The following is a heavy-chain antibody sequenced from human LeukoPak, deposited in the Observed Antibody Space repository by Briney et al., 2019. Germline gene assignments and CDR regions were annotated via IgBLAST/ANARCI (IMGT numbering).Heavy chain of an antibody. J-gene: IGHJ4*02. V-gene: IGHV3-74*01. Sequence: GGSLRLSCAASGITFSSYWMHWVRQAPGKGLVWVSRINSDGSSTSYADSVKGRFTISRDNAKNTLFLQMNSLRAEDTAVYYCASSYCGGDCYRRGEDYWGQGTLVTVSS. CDR1: GITFSSYW. D-gene: IGHD2-21*02. CDR2: INSDGSST. CDR3: ASSYCGGDCYRRGEDY.